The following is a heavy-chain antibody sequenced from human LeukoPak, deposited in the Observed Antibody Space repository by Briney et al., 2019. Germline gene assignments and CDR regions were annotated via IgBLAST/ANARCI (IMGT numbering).Heavy chain of an antibody. J-gene: IGHJ6*02. CDR2: FDPEDGET. V-gene: IGHV1-24*01. CDR1: GYTLTELS. Sequence: ASVKVSCKVSGYTLTELSMHWVRQAPGKGLEWMGGFDPEDGETIYAQKFQGRVTITADRSTNTAYMESSSLRSEDTAVYYCARPQLSYYDSLMDVWGQGTTVIVSS. D-gene: IGHD3-3*01. CDR3: ARPQLSYYDSLMDV.